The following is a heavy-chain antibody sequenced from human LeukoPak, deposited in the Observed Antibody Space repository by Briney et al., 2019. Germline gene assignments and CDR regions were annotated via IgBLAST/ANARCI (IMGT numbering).Heavy chain of an antibody. CDR2: ISSSSSYI. Sequence: GGSLRLSCAASGFTFSSYSMNWVRQAPGKGLEWVSSISSSSSYIYYADSVKGRFTISRDSAKNSLYLQMNSLRAEDTAVYYCARDRHTYYYGMDVWGKGTTVTVSS. CDR1: GFTFSSYS. CDR3: ARDRHTYYYGMDV. J-gene: IGHJ6*04. V-gene: IGHV3-21*01.